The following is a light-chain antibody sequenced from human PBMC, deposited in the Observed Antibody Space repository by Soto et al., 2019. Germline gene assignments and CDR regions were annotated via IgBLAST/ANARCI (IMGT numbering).Light chain of an antibody. Sequence: AIQMTQSPSSLSASVGDTVTFTCRASQAIRNDLGWFQQRPGKPPKLLIYGISILQTGVPSRFSGSGSGTDFILTISGLQPEDFATYYCLHDALFPYSFGQGTRLEI. CDR3: LHDALFPYS. V-gene: IGKV1-6*01. J-gene: IGKJ2*03. CDR1: QAIRND. CDR2: GIS.